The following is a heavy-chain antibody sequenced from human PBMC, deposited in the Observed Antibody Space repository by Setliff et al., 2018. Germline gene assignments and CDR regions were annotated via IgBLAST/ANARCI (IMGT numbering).Heavy chain of an antibody. CDR1: GGSFSGYY. Sequence: SETLSLTCAVYGGSFSGYYWSWIRQPPGKELEWIGSIYYSGSTYYNPSLKSRVTISVDTSKNQFSLRVTSVTAADTAVYYCARLGGSSTSGGFYYFYYYMDVWGKGTTVTVSS. V-gene: IGHV4-34*01. J-gene: IGHJ6*03. CDR2: IYYSGST. CDR3: ARLGGSSTSGGFYYFYYYMDV. D-gene: IGHD2-2*01.